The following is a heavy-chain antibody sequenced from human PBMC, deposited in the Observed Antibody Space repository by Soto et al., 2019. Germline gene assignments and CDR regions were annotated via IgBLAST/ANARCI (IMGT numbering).Heavy chain of an antibody. J-gene: IGHJ6*02. CDR3: AREVRTDSYYYYGMDV. Sequence: PSETLSLTCTVSGGSISSYYWSWIRQPPGKGLEWIGYIYYSGSTNYNPSLKSRVTISVDTSKNQFSLKLSSVTAADTAVYYCAREVRTDSYYYYGMDVWGQGTTVTVSS. CDR2: IYYSGST. V-gene: IGHV4-59*01. CDR1: GGSISSYY.